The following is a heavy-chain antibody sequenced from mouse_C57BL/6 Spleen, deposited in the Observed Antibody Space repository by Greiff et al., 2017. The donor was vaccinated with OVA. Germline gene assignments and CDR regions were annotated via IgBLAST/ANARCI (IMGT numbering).Heavy chain of an antibody. D-gene: IGHD2-3*01. J-gene: IGHJ4*01. CDR3: ARGRDGYYGNAMDY. CDR1: GYTFTSYW. Sequence: QVQLQQSGAELVKPGASVKLSCKASGYTFTSYWITWVKQRPGQGLEWIGDIYPGRGSTYYNEKFKSKATLTVDTSSSTAYMQLSSLTSEDSAVYYCARGRDGYYGNAMDYWGQGTSVTVSS. CDR2: IYPGRGST. V-gene: IGHV1-55*01.